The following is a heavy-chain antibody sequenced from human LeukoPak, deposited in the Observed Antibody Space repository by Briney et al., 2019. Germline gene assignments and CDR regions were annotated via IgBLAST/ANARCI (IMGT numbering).Heavy chain of an antibody. Sequence: ASVKVSCKASGYTFTGYYMHWVRQAPGQGLEWMGWINPNSGNTGYAQKFQGRVTITRNTSISTAYMELSSLRSEDTAVYYCARTSYDSSAYRSDYWGQGTLVTVSS. D-gene: IGHD3-22*01. J-gene: IGHJ4*02. CDR3: ARTSYDSSAYRSDY. CDR2: INPNSGNT. CDR1: GYTFTGYY. V-gene: IGHV1-8*03.